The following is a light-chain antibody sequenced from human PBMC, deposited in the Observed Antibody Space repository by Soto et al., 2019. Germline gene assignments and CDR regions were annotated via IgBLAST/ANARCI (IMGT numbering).Light chain of an antibody. J-gene: IGKJ1*01. Sequence: DVVMTQSPLSLPVALGQPASISCRSSQSLVYSDGNAYLTWFQQRPGQSPRRLIFSVSNRDHGVPDRFSGSGSGTDFTLKISRVEAEDVGVYYCMQGTHWPPTFGRGTKVEIK. CDR2: SVS. CDR1: QSLVYSDGNAY. V-gene: IGKV2-30*01. CDR3: MQGTHWPPT.